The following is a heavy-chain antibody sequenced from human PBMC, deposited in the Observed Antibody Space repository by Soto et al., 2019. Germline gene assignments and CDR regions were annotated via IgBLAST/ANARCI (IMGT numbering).Heavy chain of an antibody. CDR1: GDSVSRYSAG. J-gene: IGHJ1*01. Sequence: SQTLSLTCAISGDSVSRYSAGCNWIRQSPSRGLEWLGRTYYRSKWYNDYAVSVKSRISINPDTSKNQFSLQLNSVTPEDTAVYYCARDRVESGYPEYFQHWGQGTLVTVSS. CDR3: ARDRVESGYPEYFQH. CDR2: TYYRSKWYN. V-gene: IGHV6-1*01. D-gene: IGHD3-22*01.